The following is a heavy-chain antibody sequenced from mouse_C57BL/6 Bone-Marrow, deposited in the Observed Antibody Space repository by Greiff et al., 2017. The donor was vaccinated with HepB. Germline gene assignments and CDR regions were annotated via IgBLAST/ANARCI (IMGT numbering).Heavy chain of an antibody. J-gene: IGHJ2*01. CDR1: GFTFSDYY. CDR3: ARGNYGSSYDY. V-gene: IGHV5-16*01. Sequence: EVQGVESGGGLVQPGGSLKLSCAASGFTFSDYYMAWVRQVPEKGLEWVANINYDGSSTYYLDSLKSRFIISRDNAKNILYLQMSSLKSEDTATYYCARGNYGSSYDYWGQGTTLTVSS. D-gene: IGHD1-1*01. CDR2: INYDGSST.